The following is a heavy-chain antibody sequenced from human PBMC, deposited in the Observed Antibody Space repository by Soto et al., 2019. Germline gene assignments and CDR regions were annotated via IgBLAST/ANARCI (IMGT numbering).Heavy chain of an antibody. D-gene: IGHD6-6*01. CDR3: ARERAAPSWIDP. V-gene: IGHV4-61*08. CDR1: GGSIDSGDYY. CDR2: VYYSGTT. J-gene: IGHJ5*02. Sequence: KPSETLSLTCTVSGGSIDSGDYYWSWIRQPPGKGLEWIGYVYYSGTTNYNPFLKSRVTLSLDKSKNQFSLSLASVTAADTGIYYCARERAAPSWIDPWGQGILVTVSS.